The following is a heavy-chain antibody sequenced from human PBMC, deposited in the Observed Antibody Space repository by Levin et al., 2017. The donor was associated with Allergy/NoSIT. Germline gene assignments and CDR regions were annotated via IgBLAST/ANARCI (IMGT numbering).Heavy chain of an antibody. J-gene: IGHJ4*02. CDR3: TTDRRYEILTGYLHPQFDY. Sequence: GGSLRLSCAASGFTFSYAWMSWVRQAPGKGLEWVGRIKSKTDGGTTDYAAPVKGRFTISRDDSRNTMYLQLNSLQTEDTAVYYCTTDRRYEILTGYLHPQFDYWGQGTLVTVSS. CDR2: IKSKTDGGTT. D-gene: IGHD3-9*01. V-gene: IGHV3-15*01. CDR1: GFTFSYAW.